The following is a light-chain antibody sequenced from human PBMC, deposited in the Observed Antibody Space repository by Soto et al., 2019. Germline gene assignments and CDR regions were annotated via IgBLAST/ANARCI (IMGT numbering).Light chain of an antibody. V-gene: IGKV3-20*01. Sequence: EIVLTQSPATLSVSPGDRATLSCRASQSVNSNLAWYHLKPGQAPRLLIYGASTRATGIPDRFSGSGSGTDFTLTISRLEPEDFAVYYCQQYVRAPWTFGQGTKVDI. CDR3: QQYVRAPWT. J-gene: IGKJ1*01. CDR2: GAS. CDR1: QSVNSN.